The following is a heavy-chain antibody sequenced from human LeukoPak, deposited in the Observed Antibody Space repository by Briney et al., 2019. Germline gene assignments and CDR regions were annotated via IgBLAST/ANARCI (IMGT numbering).Heavy chain of an antibody. J-gene: IGHJ4*02. CDR3: GTAFEF. CDR1: GFTVSGTW. CDR2: INNDGRST. Sequence: SGGSLRLSRAASGFTVSGTWMHWVRHAPGKGLVWVSRINNDGRSTIYADPVKGRFTISRDNAKNTLYMQMNSLRAEDTAVYYCGTAFEFWGQGTLVTVSS. D-gene: IGHD5-18*01. V-gene: IGHV3-74*01.